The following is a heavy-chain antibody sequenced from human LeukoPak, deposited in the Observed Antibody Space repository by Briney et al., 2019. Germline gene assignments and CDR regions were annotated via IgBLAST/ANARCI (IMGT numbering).Heavy chain of an antibody. CDR3: ATDVGSSGWYLY. J-gene: IGHJ4*02. V-gene: IGHV3-7*01. CDR2: IKPDGSEK. D-gene: IGHD6-19*01. CDR1: GFTFSSYW. Sequence: GGSLRLSCAASGFTFSSYWMGWVRQAPGKGLEWVANIKPDGSEKYYVDSVKGRFTISRDNVKNSLDLQMNSLRAEDTAVYYCATDVGSSGWYLYWGQGTLVTVSS.